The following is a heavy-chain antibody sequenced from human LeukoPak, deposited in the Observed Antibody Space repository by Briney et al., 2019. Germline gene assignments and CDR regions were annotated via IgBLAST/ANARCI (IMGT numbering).Heavy chain of an antibody. Sequence: GGSLRLSCAASGFNFGNHWMDWVRQAPGQGLEWVANIKEDGTLAYYADSVRGRFSISRDNTRNSLFLQMNGLGAEGTAVYFCVRDGYNQNRFDFWGQGTLITVSS. CDR1: GFNFGNHW. J-gene: IGHJ4*02. CDR2: IKEDGTLA. V-gene: IGHV3-7*03. CDR3: VRDGYNQNRFDF. D-gene: IGHD1-14*01.